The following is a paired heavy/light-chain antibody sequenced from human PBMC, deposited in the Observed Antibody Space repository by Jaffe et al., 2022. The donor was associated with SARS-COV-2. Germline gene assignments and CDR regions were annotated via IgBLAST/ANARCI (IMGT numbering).Light chain of an antibody. J-gene: IGLJ2*01. V-gene: IGLV1-47*01. Sequence: QSVLTQPPSASGTPGQRVTISCSGSSSNIASNDVFWYQQLPGTAPKLLIYGNSERPSGVPDRFSGSKSGTSASLAISGLRSEDEGVYYCAAWDDILLGHVIFGGGTKLTVL. CDR3: AAWDDILLGHVI. CDR2: GNS. CDR1: SSNIASND.
Heavy chain of an antibody. J-gene: IGHJ4*02. CDR3: ARHSRQKGERSTPDF. Sequence: QLRLQESGPGLVRPSETLSLACSVSGDSLNSDLYKWGWIRQPPGKGLEWIGSIDYGGITYYNPSLRRRVTISIDTSKNEVSLKVRRLTAADTAVYYCARHSRQKGERSTPDFWGQGTLAIVSS. CDR2: IDYGGIT. D-gene: IGHD3-16*01. CDR1: GDSLNSDLYK. V-gene: IGHV4-39*01.